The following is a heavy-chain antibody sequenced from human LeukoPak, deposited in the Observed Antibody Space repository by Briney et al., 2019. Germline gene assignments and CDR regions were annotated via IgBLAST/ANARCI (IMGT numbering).Heavy chain of an antibody. Sequence: GGSLRLSCAASGFTFSSYGMSWVRQSPGKGLEWVSGISASGGSTYYADSVKGRFTISRDNSKNTLYLQMNSLRADDTAVYYCAKRGGMYPAYYFDYWGQGTLVTVSS. J-gene: IGHJ4*02. CDR3: AKRGGMYPAYYFDY. CDR1: GFTFSSYG. D-gene: IGHD3-16*01. CDR2: ISASGGST. V-gene: IGHV3-23*01.